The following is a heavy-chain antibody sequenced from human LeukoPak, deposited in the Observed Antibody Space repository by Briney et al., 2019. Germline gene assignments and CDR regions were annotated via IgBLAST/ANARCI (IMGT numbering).Heavy chain of an antibody. CDR3: ARDASRYCSGGNCYSGLLGYFDY. CDR2: ISGSGGST. Sequence: GGSPRLSCAASGFTFSSYAMSWVRQAPGKGLEWVSAISGSGGSTYYADSVKGRFTISRDNSKNSLYLQMNSLRAEDTAVYYCARDASRYCSGGNCYSGLLGYFDYWGQGTLVTVSS. V-gene: IGHV3-23*01. J-gene: IGHJ4*02. CDR1: GFTFSSYA. D-gene: IGHD2-15*01.